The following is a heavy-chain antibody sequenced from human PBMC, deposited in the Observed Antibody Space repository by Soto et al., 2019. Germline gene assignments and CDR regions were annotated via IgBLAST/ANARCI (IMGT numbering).Heavy chain of an antibody. Sequence: PGESLKISCKGSGYSFTSYWIGWVRQMPGKGLEWMGIIYPGDSDTRYSPSFQGQVTISADKSISTAYLQWSSLKASDTAMYYCARHGMLDFWSGYHDYYGMDVWGQGTTVTVS. CDR2: IYPGDSDT. D-gene: IGHD3-3*01. J-gene: IGHJ6*02. V-gene: IGHV5-51*01. CDR3: ARHGMLDFWSGYHDYYGMDV. CDR1: GYSFTSYW.